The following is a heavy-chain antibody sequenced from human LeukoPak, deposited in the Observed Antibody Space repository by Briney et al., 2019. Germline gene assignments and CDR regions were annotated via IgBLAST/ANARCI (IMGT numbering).Heavy chain of an antibody. D-gene: IGHD3-22*01. J-gene: IGHJ5*02. CDR3: TRLDYYDSSGYYTPEDGFDP. CDR2: ISSSGSTI. Sequence: GGSLRLSCAASGYTVSTNYMSWVRQAPGKGLEWVSYISSSGSTIYYADSVKGRFTISRDNAKNSLYLQMNSLRAEDTAVYYCTRLDYYDSSGYYTPEDGFDPWGQGTLVTVSS. CDR1: GYTVSTNY. V-gene: IGHV3-11*01.